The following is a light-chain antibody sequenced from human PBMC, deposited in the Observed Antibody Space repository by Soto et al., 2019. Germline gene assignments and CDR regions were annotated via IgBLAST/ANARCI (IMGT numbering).Light chain of an antibody. CDR3: QQANSFPPT. J-gene: IGKJ1*01. V-gene: IGKV3-15*01. CDR2: GAS. CDR1: ETVRSN. Sequence: IVMTQSPATLSVSPGERATLSCRASETVRSNVAWFQQKPGQAPRLLIFGASTRATGIPTRFTGSGSGTDFTLTIDSLQSEDFATYYCQQANSFPPTFGQGTKVEIK.